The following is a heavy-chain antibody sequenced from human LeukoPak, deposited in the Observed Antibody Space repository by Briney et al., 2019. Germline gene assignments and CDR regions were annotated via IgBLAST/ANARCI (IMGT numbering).Heavy chain of an antibody. Sequence: SETLSLTCTVSGGSISISSYSWGRIRQPPGKGLEWIGSIDYSGSTYYNPSLKSRVTISVDKSKNQFSLKLSSVTAADTAVYYCARDGEPLDYYGSGSYYSPFWYWGQGTLVTVSS. J-gene: IGHJ4*02. D-gene: IGHD3-10*01. CDR2: IDYSGST. CDR1: GGSISISSYS. V-gene: IGHV4-39*07. CDR3: ARDGEPLDYYGSGSYYSPFWY.